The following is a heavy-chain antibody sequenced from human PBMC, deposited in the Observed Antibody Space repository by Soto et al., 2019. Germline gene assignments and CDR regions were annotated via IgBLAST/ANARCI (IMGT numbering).Heavy chain of an antibody. D-gene: IGHD3-3*01. CDR3: AKIPAGVVNLRGYYFDY. Sequence: GESLKISCAASGFTFSSYAMSWVRQAPGKGLEWVSAISGSGGSTYYADSVKGRFTISRDNSKNTLYLQMNSLRAEDTAVYYCAKIPAGVVNLRGYYFDYWGQGTLVTVSS. CDR2: ISGSGGST. J-gene: IGHJ4*02. V-gene: IGHV3-23*01. CDR1: GFTFSSYA.